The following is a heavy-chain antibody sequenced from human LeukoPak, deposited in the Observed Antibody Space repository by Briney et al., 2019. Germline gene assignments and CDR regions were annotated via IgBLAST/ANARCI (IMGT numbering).Heavy chain of an antibody. D-gene: IGHD5-18*01. V-gene: IGHV5-51*01. CDR1: GYTFTSDW. CDR3: ARVVGWNYGYSDH. CDR2: IYPGDSDT. Sequence: GESLKISCQGSGYTFTSDWIAWVRQMPGKGLEWMGSIYPGDSDTRYSPSFQGQVTISADKSISTAYLQWSSLEASDTAMYYCARVVGWNYGYSDHWGQGTLVTDSS. J-gene: IGHJ4*02.